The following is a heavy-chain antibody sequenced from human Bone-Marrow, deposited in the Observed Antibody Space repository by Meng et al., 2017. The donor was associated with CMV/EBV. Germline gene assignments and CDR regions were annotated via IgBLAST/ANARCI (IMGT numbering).Heavy chain of an antibody. CDR2: INHSGST. V-gene: IGHV4-34*01. CDR1: GGSFSGYY. J-gene: IGHJ6*02. Sequence: SETLSLTCAVYGGSFSGYYWSWIRQPPGKGLEWIGEINHSGSTNYNPSLKSRVTISVDTSKNQFSLKLSSVTAADTAVYYCVRGVGFCSSSNCYWDQTQYYYYGMDVWGQGTTVTVSS. CDR3: VRGVGFCSSSNCYWDQTQYYYYGMDV. D-gene: IGHD2-2*01.